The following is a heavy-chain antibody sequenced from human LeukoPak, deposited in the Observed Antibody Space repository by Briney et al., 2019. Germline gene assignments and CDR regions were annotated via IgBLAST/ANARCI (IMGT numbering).Heavy chain of an antibody. CDR1: GFTFSNYA. CDR3: AKYSRYFDS. J-gene: IGHJ4*02. D-gene: IGHD6-13*01. Sequence: PGGSLRLSCAASGFTFSNYAMSWVRQAPGKGLEWVSGISGSGGSTYYADSVKGRFTVSRDNSKNTLYLQMNSLRAEDTAVYYCAKYSRYFDSWGQGTLVTVSS. V-gene: IGHV3-23*01. CDR2: ISGSGGST.